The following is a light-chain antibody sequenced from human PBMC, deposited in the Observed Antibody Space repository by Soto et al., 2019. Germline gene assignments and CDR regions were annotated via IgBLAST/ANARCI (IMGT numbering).Light chain of an antibody. CDR2: DAS. J-gene: IGKJ3*01. Sequence: EIVLTQSPDTLSLSPGERATLSCRASQSVRSSLAWYQQKPGQAPRLLIYDASNRATGIPARFSGSGSGTDFTLTIGRLEAEDFSVFYCQQCSNWPPEVTFGAWIKADIK. CDR1: QSVRSS. V-gene: IGKV3-11*01. CDR3: QQCSNWPPEVT.